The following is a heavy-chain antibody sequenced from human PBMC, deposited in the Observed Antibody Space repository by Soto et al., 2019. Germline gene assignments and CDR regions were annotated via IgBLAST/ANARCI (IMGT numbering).Heavy chain of an antibody. D-gene: IGHD3-22*01. CDR3: TTDLLPGSLEFYDSSGSGSHY. Sequence: GGSLRLSCAASGFTFSNAWMNWVRQAPGKGLEWVGRIKSKTDGGTTDYAAPVKGRFTISRDDSKNTLYLQMNSLKTEDTAVYYCTTDLLPGSLEFYDSSGSGSHYWGQGTLVTVSS. CDR1: GFTFSNAW. V-gene: IGHV3-15*07. J-gene: IGHJ4*02. CDR2: IKSKTDGGTT.